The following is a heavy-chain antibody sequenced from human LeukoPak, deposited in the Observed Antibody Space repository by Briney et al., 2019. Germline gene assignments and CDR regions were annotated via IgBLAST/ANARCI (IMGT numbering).Heavy chain of an antibody. CDR2: INHSGST. CDR1: GGSFSGYY. J-gene: IGHJ6*02. CDR3: ARLRRIYYYCGMDV. V-gene: IGHV4-34*01. Sequence: PSETLSLTCAVYGGSFSGYYWSWIRQPPGKGLEWIGEINHSGSTNYNPSLKSRVTISVDTSKNQFSLKLSSVTAADTAVYYCARLRRIYYYCGMDVWGQGTTVTVSS.